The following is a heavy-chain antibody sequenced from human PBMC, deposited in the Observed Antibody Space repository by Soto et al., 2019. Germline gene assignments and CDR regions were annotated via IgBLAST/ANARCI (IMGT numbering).Heavy chain of an antibody. V-gene: IGHV3-53*01. CDR3: ARDLGSASKQN. CDR2: VYSGGST. Sequence: GRCRRLSCAASGFTFSNYYMSWVRQAPGKGLEWVSVVYSGGSTSYADSIKGRFTISRDNSKNTVYLQMNSLRAEDTPVYYCARDLGSASKQNGGQGTLVTVFS. J-gene: IGHJ1*01. CDR1: GFTFSNYY. D-gene: IGHD2-2*01.